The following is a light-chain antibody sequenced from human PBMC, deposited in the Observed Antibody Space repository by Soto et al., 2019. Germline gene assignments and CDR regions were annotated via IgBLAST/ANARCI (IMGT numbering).Light chain of an antibody. CDR1: SSGVGGYNY. V-gene: IGLV2-11*01. CDR3: SSYAGRRTLYV. J-gene: IGLJ1*01. CDR2: DVS. Sequence: QSVLTQPRSVSGSPGQSVTISCTGTSSGVGGYNYVSWYQQHPGKAPKLMIYDVSQRPSGVPDRFSGSISGNTASLTISGTQAEDEAEYFSSSYAGRRTLYVFGTGTKVTV.